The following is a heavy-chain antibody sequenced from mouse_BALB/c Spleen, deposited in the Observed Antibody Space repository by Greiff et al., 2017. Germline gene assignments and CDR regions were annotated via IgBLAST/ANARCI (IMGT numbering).Heavy chain of an antibody. V-gene: IGHV5-4*02. D-gene: IGHD2-10*02. CDR3: ARDLAWFAY. CDR2: ISDGGSYT. CDR1: GFTFSDYY. Sequence: EVQVVESGGGLVKPGGSLKLSCAASGFTFSDYYMYWVRQTPEKRLEWVATISDGGSYTYYPDSVKGRFTISRDNAKNNLYLQMSSLKSEDTAMYYCARDLAWFAYWGQGTLVTVSA. J-gene: IGHJ3*01.